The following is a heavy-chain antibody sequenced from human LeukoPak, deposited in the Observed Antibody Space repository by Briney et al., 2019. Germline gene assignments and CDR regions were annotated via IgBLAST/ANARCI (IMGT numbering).Heavy chain of an antibody. D-gene: IGHD3-10*01. CDR2: IVVGSGIT. CDR1: GFTFTSSA. Sequence: TSVKVSCKASGFTFTSSAVQWVRQARGQRLEWIGWIVVGSGITNYAQKFQERVTITRDMSTSTAYMELSSLRSEDTAVYYCAAVPHYMVRGVIRNDYWGQGTLVTVFS. CDR3: AAVPHYMVRGVIRNDY. V-gene: IGHV1-58*01. J-gene: IGHJ4*02.